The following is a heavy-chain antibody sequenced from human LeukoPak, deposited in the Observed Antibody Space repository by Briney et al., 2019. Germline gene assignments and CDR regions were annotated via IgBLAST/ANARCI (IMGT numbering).Heavy chain of an antibody. J-gene: IGHJ3*02. CDR1: GFTFSTYG. D-gene: IGHD3-9*01. V-gene: IGHV3-30*02. Sequence: GGSLRLSCAASGFTFSTYGMHWVRQAPGKGLEWVAFIRYDGSNKYYADSVKGRFTISRDNSKNILNLQMNSLRAEDTAVYYCARGPNYNILTGWRKTYNAFDIWGQGTMVTVSS. CDR3: ARGPNYNILTGWRKTYNAFDI. CDR2: IRYDGSNK.